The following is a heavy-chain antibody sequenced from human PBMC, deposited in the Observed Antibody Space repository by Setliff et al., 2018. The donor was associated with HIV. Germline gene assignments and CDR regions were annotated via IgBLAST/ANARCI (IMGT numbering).Heavy chain of an antibody. CDR2: IKSKTDGGAI. CDR1: GFSFSNAY. J-gene: IGHJ4*02. Sequence: GGSLRLSCAASGFSFSNAYMSWVRQAPGKGLEWIGRIKSKTDGGAIDYAAPVKGRFTISIEDSKTTLYLQMDSLKTEDTAVYYCTTDAGYSSRWYGDWGQGTQVTVSS. CDR3: TTDAGYSSRWYGD. V-gene: IGHV3-15*01. D-gene: IGHD6-13*01.